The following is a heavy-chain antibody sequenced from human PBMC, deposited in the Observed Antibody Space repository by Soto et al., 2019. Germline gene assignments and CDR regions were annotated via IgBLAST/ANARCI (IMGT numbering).Heavy chain of an antibody. J-gene: IGHJ6*02. CDR1: GGAFRSYT. V-gene: IGHV1-69*06. CDR3: AGDEIAVANRVGMDV. CDR2: ITPIFGAA. Sequence: QVQLVQSGAEVKKPGSSVKVSCKASGGAFRSYTISWVRQAPGQGLEWMGGITPIFGAANYAQKFEGRVTISADKSTTTAYRELSNLTSEDTAVYYCAGDEIAVANRVGMDVWGQGTTVSVSS. D-gene: IGHD6-19*01.